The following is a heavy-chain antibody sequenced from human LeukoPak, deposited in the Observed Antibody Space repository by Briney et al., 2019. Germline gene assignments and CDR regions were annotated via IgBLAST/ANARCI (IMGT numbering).Heavy chain of an antibody. J-gene: IGHJ4*02. D-gene: IGHD6-13*01. CDR3: ARHFRADGYSSSWYYFDY. CDR2: IYYSGST. Sequence: SETLSLTCTVSGGSISSYYWSWIRQSPGKGLEWIGYIYYSGSTNYNPSLKSRVTISVDTSKNQFSLKLSSVTAADTAVYYCARHFRADGYSSSWYYFDYWGQGTLVTVSS. V-gene: IGHV4-59*08. CDR1: GGSISSYY.